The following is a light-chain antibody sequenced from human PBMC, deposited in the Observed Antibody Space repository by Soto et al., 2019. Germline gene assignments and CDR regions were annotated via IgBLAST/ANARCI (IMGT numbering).Light chain of an antibody. CDR1: QSVGNN. J-gene: IGKJ2*03. CDR3: QQYKNWPPYS. CDR2: HAS. Sequence: EIVMTQSPATLSASPGERATLSCRASQSVGNNLAGYQQKPGQAPRLLMYHASTRATAIPARFSGSGSGTEFPLTIGRLPCDEFAVYYYQQYKNWPPYSFGRGIKLEIK. V-gene: IGKV3-15*01.